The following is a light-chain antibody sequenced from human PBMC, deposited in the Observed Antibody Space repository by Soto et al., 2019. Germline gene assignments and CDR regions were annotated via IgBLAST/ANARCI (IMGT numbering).Light chain of an antibody. J-gene: IGLJ1*01. V-gene: IGLV2-23*01. CDR1: SSDVGSYNL. CDR3: CSYAGSSTFV. Sequence: QLVLTQPASVSGSPGQSITISCTGTSSDVGSYNLVSWYQQHPGKAPKLMIYEGSKRPSGVSNRFSGSKSDNTASLTISGLQAEDEADYYCCSYAGSSTFVFGTGTKVTVL. CDR2: EGS.